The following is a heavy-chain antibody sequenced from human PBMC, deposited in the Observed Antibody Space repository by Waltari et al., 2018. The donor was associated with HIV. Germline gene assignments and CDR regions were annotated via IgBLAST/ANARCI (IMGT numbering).Heavy chain of an antibody. J-gene: IGHJ6*02. CDR3: ARVDYGPNPYGMDV. CDR2: IYYSGST. V-gene: IGHV4-59*01. D-gene: IGHD4-17*01. Sequence: QVQLQESGPGLVQPSETLSLTCPVAGGSISSYYWSWIRQPPGKGLEWIGYIYYSGSTNYNPSLKSRVTISVDTSKNQFSLKLSSVTAADTAVYYCARVDYGPNPYGMDVWGQGTTVTVSS. CDR1: GGSISSYY.